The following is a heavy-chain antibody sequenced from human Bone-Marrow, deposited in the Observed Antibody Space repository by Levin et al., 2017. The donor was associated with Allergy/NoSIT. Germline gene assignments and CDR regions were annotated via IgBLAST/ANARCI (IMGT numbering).Heavy chain of an antibody. CDR2: IYSGGNT. CDR1: GFAVSRDY. CDR3: ARSAATARYDFDA. J-gene: IGHJ4*02. V-gene: IGHV3-53*01. D-gene: IGHD5-12*01. Sequence: GGSLRLSCVASGFAVSRDYMSWVRQAPGKGLEWVSLIYSGGNTYYADSVKGRFTISRDTSKNAVYLQMNSLTAEDTAVYYCARSAATARYDFDAWGQGTLVSVSS.